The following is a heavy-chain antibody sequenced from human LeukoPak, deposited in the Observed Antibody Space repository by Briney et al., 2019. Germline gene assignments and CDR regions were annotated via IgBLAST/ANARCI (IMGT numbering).Heavy chain of an antibody. V-gene: IGHV3-20*04. J-gene: IGHJ4*02. CDR3: ARVATAMVNYYFDY. Sequence: GGSLRLSCAASGFTFDDYGMSWVRQAPGKGLEWVSGINWNGGSTGYADSVKGRFTISRDNAKNSLYLQMNSLRAEDTALYYCARVATAMVNYYFDYWGQGTLVTVSS. D-gene: IGHD5-18*01. CDR1: GFTFDDYG. CDR2: INWNGGST.